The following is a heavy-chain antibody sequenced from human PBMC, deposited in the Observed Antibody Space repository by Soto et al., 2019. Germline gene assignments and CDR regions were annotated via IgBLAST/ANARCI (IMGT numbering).Heavy chain of an antibody. CDR1: GFTFSSYI. CDR3: ARQYSSFDHCDY. D-gene: IGHD6-6*01. J-gene: IGHJ4*02. V-gene: IGHV3-21*04. Sequence: GGSLTLSCAASGFTFSSYIKNWVRQAPRKGMEWVSSISTSSSYIYYEDSVKGRFTISRDNAKNSLFLLKNNLGTEDKPVYYCARQYSSFDHCDYWGRGTLVTVSS. CDR2: ISTSSSYI.